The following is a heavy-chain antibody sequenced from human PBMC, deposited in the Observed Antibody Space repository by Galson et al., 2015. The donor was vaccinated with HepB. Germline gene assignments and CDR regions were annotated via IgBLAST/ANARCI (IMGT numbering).Heavy chain of an antibody. CDR1: GGTFSSYT. J-gene: IGHJ3*02. Sequence: SVKVSCKASGGTFSSYTISWVRQAPGQGLEWMGRIIPILGIANYAQKFQGRVTITADKSTSTAYMELSSLRSEDTAVYYCARVRHGQWTLDAFDIWGQGTMVTVSS. CDR3: ARVRHGQWTLDAFDI. CDR2: IIPILGIA. V-gene: IGHV1-69*02. D-gene: IGHD2-8*01.